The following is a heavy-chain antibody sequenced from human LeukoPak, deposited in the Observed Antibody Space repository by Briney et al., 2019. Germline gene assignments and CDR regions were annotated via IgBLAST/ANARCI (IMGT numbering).Heavy chain of an antibody. V-gene: IGHV4-31*03. J-gene: IGHJ4*02. D-gene: IGHD4-17*01. CDR2: IYYSGST. Sequence: SETLSLTCTVSGGSISSGVYYWSWIRQHPGKGLEWIGYIYYSGSTYYNPSLKSRVTISVDTSKNQFSLKLSSVTAADTAVYYCARGSLPTVTPDYWGQGTLVTVSS. CDR1: GGSISSGVYY. CDR3: ARGSLPTVTPDY.